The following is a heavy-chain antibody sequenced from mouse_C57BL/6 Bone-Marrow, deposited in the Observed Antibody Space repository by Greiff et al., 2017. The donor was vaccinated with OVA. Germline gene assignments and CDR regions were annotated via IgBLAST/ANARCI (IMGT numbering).Heavy chain of an antibody. Sequence: EVQLQESGAELVRPGASVKLSCTASGFNIKDDYMHWVKQRPEQGLEWIGWIDPENGDTEYASKFQGKATITADTSSNTAYLQLSSLTSEDTAVYYSTAWLLRGAYWGQGTLVTVSA. J-gene: IGHJ3*01. CDR2: IDPENGDT. CDR3: TAWLLRGAY. CDR1: GFNIKDDY. V-gene: IGHV14-4*01. D-gene: IGHD2-3*01.